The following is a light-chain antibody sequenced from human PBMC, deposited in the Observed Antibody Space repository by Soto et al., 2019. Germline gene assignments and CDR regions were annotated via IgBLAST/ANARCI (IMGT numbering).Light chain of an antibody. CDR3: QRYNKWPLN. Sequence: DIEITQPPSTRSGHVRATGPITFRASQGIGDTLAWYQHKPGQTARLLIYDTSARATGVPARFSGTRSGREFTVSMNSLQSEDFAIYYCQRYNKWPLNFGGGTKV. V-gene: IGKV3-15*01. J-gene: IGKJ4*01. CDR2: DTS. CDR1: QGIGDT.